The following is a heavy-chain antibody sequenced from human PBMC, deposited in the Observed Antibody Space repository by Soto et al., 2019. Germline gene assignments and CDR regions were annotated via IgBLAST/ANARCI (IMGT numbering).Heavy chain of an antibody. CDR1: GFTFSSYG. D-gene: IGHD2-21*02. CDR2: IWYDGSNK. V-gene: IGHV3-33*01. CDR3: ARAGEAYCGGDCFLDFDY. J-gene: IGHJ4*02. Sequence: GGSLRLSCAASGFTFSSYGMHWVRQAPGKGLEWVAVIWYDGSNKYYADSVKGRFTISRDNSKNTLYLQMNSLRAEDTAVYYCARAGEAYCGGDCFLDFDYWGQGTLVTVSS.